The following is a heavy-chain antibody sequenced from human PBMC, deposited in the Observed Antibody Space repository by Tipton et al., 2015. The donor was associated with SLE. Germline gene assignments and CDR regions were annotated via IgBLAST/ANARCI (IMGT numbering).Heavy chain of an antibody. J-gene: IGHJ2*01. Sequence: QLVQSGAEVKKPGESLRISCKGSGYSFTSYWISWVRQMPGKGLEWMGRIDPSDSYTNYSPSFQGHVTISVDKSISTAYLQWNSLEASDTAMYYCARAGYNPWYFDLWGRGTLVTVSS. D-gene: IGHD5-24*01. CDR2: IDPSDSYT. V-gene: IGHV5-10-1*01. CDR1: GYSFTSYW. CDR3: ARAGYNPWYFDL.